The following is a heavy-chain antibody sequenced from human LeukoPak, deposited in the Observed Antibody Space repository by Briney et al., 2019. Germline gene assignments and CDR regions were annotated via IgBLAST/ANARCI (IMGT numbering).Heavy chain of an antibody. V-gene: IGHV4-39*01. Sequence: PSETLSLTCTVSGGSISSYYWGWIRQPPGKGLEWIGSIYYSGSTYYNPSLKSRVTISVDTSENQFSLKLSSVTAADTAVYYCARRDYYDRSLSDYWGQGTLVTVSS. CDR2: IYYSGST. CDR1: GGSISSYY. J-gene: IGHJ4*02. CDR3: ARRDYYDRSLSDY. D-gene: IGHD3-22*01.